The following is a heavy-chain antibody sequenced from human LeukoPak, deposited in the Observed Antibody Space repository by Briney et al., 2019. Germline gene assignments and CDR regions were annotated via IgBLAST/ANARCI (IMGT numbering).Heavy chain of an antibody. CDR3: AKDPGSRWYGYFDY. J-gene: IGHJ4*02. CDR1: GFTFSSYA. D-gene: IGHD6-13*01. Sequence: GGSLRLSCAASGFTFSSYAIHWVRQAPGKGLEWVAVISYDGSNTYYADSVKGRFTISRDNSKNTLFLQMNTLRAEDTAVYYCAKDPGSRWYGYFDYWGQGTLVTVSS. V-gene: IGHV3-30-3*01. CDR2: ISYDGSNT.